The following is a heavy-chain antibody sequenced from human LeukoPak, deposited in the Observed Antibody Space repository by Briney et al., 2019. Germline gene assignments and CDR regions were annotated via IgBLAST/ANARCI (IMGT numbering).Heavy chain of an antibody. V-gene: IGHV3-23*01. J-gene: IGHJ3*02. D-gene: IGHD3/OR15-3a*01. CDR2: ISGSGAST. CDR1: GFTFSSYA. Sequence: PGGSLTLSCAASGFTFSSYAMSWVRQAPGKGLEWVSAISGSGASTYYADSVKGRLNISRDNSKNILYLQMNSLRAEDTAIYYCAKALDWLFRETFDIWGKGTMVSVSS. CDR3: AKALDWLFRETFDI.